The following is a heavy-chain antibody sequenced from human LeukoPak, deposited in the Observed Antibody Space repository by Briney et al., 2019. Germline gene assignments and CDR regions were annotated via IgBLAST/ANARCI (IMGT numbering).Heavy chain of an antibody. CDR1: GFTFVSYA. Sequence: GGSLRLSCAASGFTFVSYAMTWVRQAPGKGLEWVSYISERGGSTTYADSVKGRFTISRDTSLNTLYLQMSSLRAEDTAVYFCAKRGIVIRGILVIGYHQEAYHYDYWGQGVLVTVSS. CDR2: ISERGGST. J-gene: IGHJ4*02. CDR3: AKRGIVIRGILVIGYHQEAYHYDY. V-gene: IGHV3-23*01. D-gene: IGHD3-10*01.